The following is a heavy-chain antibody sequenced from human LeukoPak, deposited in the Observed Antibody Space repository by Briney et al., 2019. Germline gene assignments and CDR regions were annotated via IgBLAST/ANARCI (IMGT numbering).Heavy chain of an antibody. Sequence: SETLSLTCTVSGGSISSTSYYWGWIRQPPGKGLEWIGSIYDSRSTYYNPSLKSRVTISVDTSKNQFSLELTSATAADTAIYYCARWKYVDYERTFDYWGQGALVTVSS. D-gene: IGHD4-17*01. J-gene: IGHJ4*02. CDR2: IYDSRST. CDR3: ARWKYVDYERTFDY. V-gene: IGHV4-39*07. CDR1: GGSISSTSYY.